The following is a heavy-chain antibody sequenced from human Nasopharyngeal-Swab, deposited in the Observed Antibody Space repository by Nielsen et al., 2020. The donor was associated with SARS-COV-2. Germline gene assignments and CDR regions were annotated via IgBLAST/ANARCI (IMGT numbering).Heavy chain of an antibody. CDR2: INTYNGDT. J-gene: IGHJ4*02. CDR1: GYTFTTYG. CDR3: ARGGNFRSFDY. D-gene: IGHD1-7*01. Sequence: ASVTVSCKASGYTFTTYGISWVRQAPGQGLEWMGWINTYNGDTNYAQKLQGRVTMTTDTSTSTTYMELRGLRSDDTAVYYCARGGNFRSFDYWGQGTLVTVSS. V-gene: IGHV1-18*01.